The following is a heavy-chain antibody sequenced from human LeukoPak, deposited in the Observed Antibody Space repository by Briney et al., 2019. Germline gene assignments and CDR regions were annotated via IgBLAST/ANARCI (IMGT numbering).Heavy chain of an antibody. V-gene: IGHV1-18*01. CDR1: GYTFTSYG. Sequence: ASVKVSCKASGYTFTSYGISWVRQAPGQGLEWMGWISAYNGNTNYAQKFQGRVTMTRDTSTSTVYMELSSLRSEDTAVYYCASIAAAGDYWGQETLVTVSS. D-gene: IGHD6-13*01. CDR3: ASIAAAGDY. J-gene: IGHJ4*02. CDR2: ISAYNGNT.